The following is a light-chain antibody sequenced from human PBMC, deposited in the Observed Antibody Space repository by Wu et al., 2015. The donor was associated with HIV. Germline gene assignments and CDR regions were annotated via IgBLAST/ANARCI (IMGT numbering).Light chain of an antibody. J-gene: IGKJ4*01. CDR3: QQYHSLPLT. CDR2: ISS. V-gene: IGKV3-20*01. Sequence: EIVLTQSPGTLSLSLGERASLSCRASQSVPSHSLAWYQQKRGQAPRLLIFISSGRATGVPDRFSGSGSGTDFNLTISRLEPEDFAVYYCQQYHSLPLTFGGGTKVEIK. CDR1: QSVPSHS.